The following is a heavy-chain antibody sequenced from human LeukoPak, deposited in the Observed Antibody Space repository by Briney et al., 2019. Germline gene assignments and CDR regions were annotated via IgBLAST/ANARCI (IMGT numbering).Heavy chain of an antibody. Sequence: GGSLRLSCAASGFTFDDYAMHWVRQAPGKGLEWVSGISWNSGSIGYADSVKGRFTISRDNAKNSLYLQMNSLRAEDTALYYCAKDLAAGPRGMDVWGQGTTVTVSS. J-gene: IGHJ6*02. D-gene: IGHD3-10*01. CDR2: ISWNSGSI. CDR3: AKDLAAGPRGMDV. CDR1: GFTFDDYA. V-gene: IGHV3-9*01.